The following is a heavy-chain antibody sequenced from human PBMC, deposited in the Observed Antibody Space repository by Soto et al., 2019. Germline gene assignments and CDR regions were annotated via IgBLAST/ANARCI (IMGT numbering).Heavy chain of an antibody. CDR3: ARDRRGTYYYDSSGYYKGNWFDP. V-gene: IGHV4-31*03. CDR2: IYYSGST. D-gene: IGHD3-22*01. CDR1: GGSISSGGYY. Sequence: PSETLSLTCTVSGGSISSGGYYWSWIRQHPGKGLEWIGYIYYSGSTYYNPSLKSRVTISVDTSKNQFSLKLSSVTAADTAVYYCARDRRGTYYYDSSGYYKGNWFDPWGQGTLVTVSS. J-gene: IGHJ5*02.